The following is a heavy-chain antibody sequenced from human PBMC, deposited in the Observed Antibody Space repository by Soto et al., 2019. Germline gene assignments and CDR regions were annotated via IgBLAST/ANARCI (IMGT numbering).Heavy chain of an antibody. CDR2: ISRDSSYT. Sequence: GSLRLSCAASGFTFSDYYMSWIRQAPGKGLEWLSYISRDSSYTKYADSVRGRFTISRDSSKNTVSLEMTSLRAEDTAVYYCAKGGRQWLVTSDFNYWGQGALVTVSS. D-gene: IGHD6-19*01. V-gene: IGHV3-11*06. J-gene: IGHJ4*02. CDR3: AKGGRQWLVTSDFNY. CDR1: GFTFSDYY.